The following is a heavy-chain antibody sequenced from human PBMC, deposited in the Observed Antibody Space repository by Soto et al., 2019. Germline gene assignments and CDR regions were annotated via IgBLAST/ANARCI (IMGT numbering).Heavy chain of an antibody. J-gene: IGHJ6*02. D-gene: IGHD2-2*01. Sequence: GGSLRLSCAASGFTFSSYGMHWVRQAPGKGLEWVAVIWYDGSNKYYADSVKGRFTISRDNSKNTLYLQMNSLRAEDTAVYYCARDRFSCSSTSCSHYYYGMDVWGQGTTVTVSS. CDR3: ARDRFSCSSTSCSHYYYGMDV. V-gene: IGHV3-33*01. CDR1: GFTFSSYG. CDR2: IWYDGSNK.